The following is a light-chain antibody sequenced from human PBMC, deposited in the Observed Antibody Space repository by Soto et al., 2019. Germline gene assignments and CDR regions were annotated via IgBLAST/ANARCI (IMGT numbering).Light chain of an antibody. V-gene: IGKV1-39*01. Sequence: DIQMTQSPSSLSASVGAEVTITCRASHTIMTYLNWYQLKPGKPPRLMIYAASSLQSGVPSRFSGSGSGTDCTLTINSLQPEDVATYSCQQSYNSPQTFGQGTKVDIK. CDR3: QQSYNSPQT. CDR2: AAS. J-gene: IGKJ1*01. CDR1: HTIMTY.